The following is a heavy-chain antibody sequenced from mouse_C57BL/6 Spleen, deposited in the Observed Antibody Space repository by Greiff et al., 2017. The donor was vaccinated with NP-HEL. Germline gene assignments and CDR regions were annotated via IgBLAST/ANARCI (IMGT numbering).Heavy chain of an antibody. CDR2: INPSNGGT. V-gene: IGHV1-53*01. Sequence: QVQLQQPGTELVKPGASVKLSCKASGYTFTSYWMHWVKQRPGQGLEWIGNINPSNGGTNYNEKFKSKATLTVDKSSSTAYMQLSSRTAEDSAVYDCAIKCGLGYDDVWGTGTTVTVSS. J-gene: IGHJ1*03. CDR3: AIKCGLGYDDV. CDR1: GYTFTSYW. D-gene: IGHD1-3*01.